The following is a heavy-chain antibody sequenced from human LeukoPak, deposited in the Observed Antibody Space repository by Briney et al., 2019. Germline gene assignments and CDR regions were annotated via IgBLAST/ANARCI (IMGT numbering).Heavy chain of an antibody. CDR1: GFTFSSYA. J-gene: IGHJ6*02. CDR3: ASDSPYYGMDV. D-gene: IGHD2-21*01. V-gene: IGHV3-23*01. Sequence: PGGSLRLSCAASGFTFSSYAMSWVRQAPGKGLEWVSAVSDSGGSTYYADSVKGRFTISRDNSKNTLYLQMSGLRVEDTAVYHCASDSPYYGMDVWGQGTTVTVSS. CDR2: VSDSGGST.